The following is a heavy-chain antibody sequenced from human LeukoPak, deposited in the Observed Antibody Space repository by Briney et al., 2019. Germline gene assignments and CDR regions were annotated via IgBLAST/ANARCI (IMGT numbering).Heavy chain of an antibody. CDR3: ARVPAPTSFYYYGMDV. J-gene: IGHJ6*02. CDR1: GGSISSYY. Sequence: SETLSLTCTVSGGSISSYYWSWIRQPPGKGLEWIGYIYYSGSTNYNPSLKSRVTISVDTSKNQFSLKLSSVTAADTAVYYCARVPAPTSFYYYGMDVWGQGTTVTVFS. CDR2: IYYSGST. V-gene: IGHV4-59*01.